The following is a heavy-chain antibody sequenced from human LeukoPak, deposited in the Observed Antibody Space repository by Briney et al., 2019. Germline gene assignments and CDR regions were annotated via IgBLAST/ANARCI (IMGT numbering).Heavy chain of an antibody. Sequence: SETLSLTCTVSGGSISSYYWSWIRQPPGKGLEWIGYIYYSGSTNYNPSLKSRVTISVDTSTNQFSLNLSSVTAADTAVYYCARTTSGYYYYYHGMDVWGQGTTVTVSS. J-gene: IGHJ6*02. CDR1: GGSISSYY. V-gene: IGHV4-59*01. D-gene: IGHD3-3*01. CDR2: IYYSGST. CDR3: ARTTSGYYYYYHGMDV.